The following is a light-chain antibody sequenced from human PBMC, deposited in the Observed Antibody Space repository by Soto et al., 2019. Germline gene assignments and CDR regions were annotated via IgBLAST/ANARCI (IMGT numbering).Light chain of an antibody. J-gene: IGKJ4*01. Sequence: DIHMTQSPSTLSASVGVRVTITCRASQNINRWLAWYQQKPGKAPKLLIYKASNLENGVPSRFRGSGSETEFTLTISSLQPDDFATYYCHQYHSSSTFGGGTTVDIK. CDR1: QNINRW. CDR2: KAS. CDR3: HQYHSSST. V-gene: IGKV1-5*03.